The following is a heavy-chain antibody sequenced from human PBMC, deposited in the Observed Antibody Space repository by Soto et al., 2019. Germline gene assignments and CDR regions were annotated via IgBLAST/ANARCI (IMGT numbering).Heavy chain of an antibody. D-gene: IGHD6-13*01. V-gene: IGHV2-26*01. J-gene: IGHJ6*02. Sequence: SWIRQPPGKALEWLAHIFSNDEKSYSTSLKSRLTISKDTSKSQVVLTMTNMDPVDTATYYCARIRRYSSSWSPHYGMDVWGQRTTVTVSS. CDR2: IFSNDEK. CDR3: ARIRRYSSSWSPHYGMDV.